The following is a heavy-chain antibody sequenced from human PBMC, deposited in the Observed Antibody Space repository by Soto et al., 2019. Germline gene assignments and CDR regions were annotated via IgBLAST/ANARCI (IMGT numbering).Heavy chain of an antibody. Sequence: ASVKVSCKASVGTFSSYAISWVRQAPGQGLEWMGGIIPIFGTANYAQKFQGRVTITADESTSTAYMELSSLRSEDTAVYYCARSHSSGCLGGYWGQGTLVTVSS. CDR1: VGTFSSYA. CDR2: IIPIFGTA. V-gene: IGHV1-69*13. D-gene: IGHD6-19*01. J-gene: IGHJ4*02. CDR3: ARSHSSGCLGGY.